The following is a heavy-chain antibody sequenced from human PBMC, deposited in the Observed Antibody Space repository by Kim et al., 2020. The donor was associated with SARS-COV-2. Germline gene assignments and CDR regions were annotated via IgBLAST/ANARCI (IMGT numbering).Heavy chain of an antibody. D-gene: IGHD3-22*01. CDR1: GFTVSSNY. CDR2: IYSGGST. Sequence: GGSLRLSCAASGFTVSSNYMSWVRQAPGKGLEWVSVIYSGGSTYYADSVKGRFTISRDNSKNTLYLQMNSLRAEDTAVYYCAREAQYDSSGYFAYWGQGTLVTVSS. J-gene: IGHJ4*02. CDR3: AREAQYDSSGYFAY. V-gene: IGHV3-53*01.